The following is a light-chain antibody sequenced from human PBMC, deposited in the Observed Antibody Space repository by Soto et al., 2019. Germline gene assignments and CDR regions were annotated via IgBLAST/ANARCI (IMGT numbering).Light chain of an antibody. CDR1: QSVSSN. CDR2: DAS. J-gene: IGKJ1*01. Sequence: EILMTQSPATLSVSPGERATFSCRASQSVSSNLAWYQQKPGQAPRLLIYDASTRATGIPARFSGSGSGTDFTLTISSLQSEDFAVYYCQQYHYWWTFGQGTKVEIK. V-gene: IGKV3-15*01. CDR3: QQYHYWWT.